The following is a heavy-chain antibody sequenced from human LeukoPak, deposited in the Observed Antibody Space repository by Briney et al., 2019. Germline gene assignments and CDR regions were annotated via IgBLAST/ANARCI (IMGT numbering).Heavy chain of an antibody. D-gene: IGHD3-10*01. CDR3: ARDLYYYGSGSYYNYYYYAMDV. J-gene: IGHJ6*02. V-gene: IGHV3-21*01. CDR2: ISSSSSYI. Sequence: GGSLRLSCAASGFTFSSYSMNWVRQAPGKGVEWVSSISSSSSYIYYADSVKGRFTISRDNAKNSLYLQMNSLRAEDTAVYYCARDLYYYGSGSYYNYYYYAMDVWGQGTTVTVSS. CDR1: GFTFSSYS.